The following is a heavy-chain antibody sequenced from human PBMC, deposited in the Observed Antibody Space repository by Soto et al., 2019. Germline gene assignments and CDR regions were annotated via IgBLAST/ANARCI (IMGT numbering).Heavy chain of an antibody. Sequence: GASVKVSCKASVYTFTSYGISWVRQAPGQGLEWMGWISAYNGNTNYAQKLQGRVTMTTDTSTSTAYMELRSLRPDDTAVYYCARGPFAYYDFWSGYWPHDAFDIWGQGTMVTVS. CDR2: ISAYNGNT. D-gene: IGHD3-3*01. J-gene: IGHJ3*02. CDR1: VYTFTSYG. V-gene: IGHV1-18*01. CDR3: ARGPFAYYDFWSGYWPHDAFDI.